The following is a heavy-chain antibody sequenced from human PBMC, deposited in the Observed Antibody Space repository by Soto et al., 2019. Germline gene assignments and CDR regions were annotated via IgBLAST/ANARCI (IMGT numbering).Heavy chain of an antibody. Sequence: EVQLVESGGGLVKPGGSLRLSCAASGFTFSSYSMNWVRQAPGKGLEWVSSISSSSSYIYYADSVKGRFTISRDNAKNSLYLQMNSLRAEDMAVYYCARDYYDSSGYYQPNYFDYWGQGTLVTVSS. CDR1: GFTFSSYS. J-gene: IGHJ4*02. CDR2: ISSSSSYI. CDR3: ARDYYDSSGYYQPNYFDY. D-gene: IGHD3-22*01. V-gene: IGHV3-21*01.